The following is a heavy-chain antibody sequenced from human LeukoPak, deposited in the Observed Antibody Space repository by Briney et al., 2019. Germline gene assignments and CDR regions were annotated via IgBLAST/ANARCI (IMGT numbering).Heavy chain of an antibody. Sequence: ASVKVSCKASGYTFTSHGISWVRQAPGQGLEWMGWISAYNGNTNYAQKLQGRVTMTTDTSTSTAYMELRSLRSDDTAVYYCARVGPIAARPGYYYYYYMDVWGKGTTVTVSS. D-gene: IGHD6-6*01. CDR1: GYTFTSHG. V-gene: IGHV1-18*01. CDR3: ARVGPIAARPGYYYYYYMDV. J-gene: IGHJ6*03. CDR2: ISAYNGNT.